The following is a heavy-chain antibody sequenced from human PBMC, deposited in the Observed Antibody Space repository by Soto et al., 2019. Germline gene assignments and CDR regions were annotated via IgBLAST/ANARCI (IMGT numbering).Heavy chain of an antibody. V-gene: IGHV1-18*01. CDR2: ISAYNGNT. Sequence: QVQLVQSGAEVKKPGASVKVSCKASGYTFTSYGISXXXQAPGQGLEWMGWISAYNGNTNYAQKLQGRVTMTTDTXXXXXXXXXXXXXXXXXXXXXXXXXXXXDYWGQGTLVTVSS. CDR3: XXXXXXDY. J-gene: IGHJ4*02. CDR1: GYTFTSYG.